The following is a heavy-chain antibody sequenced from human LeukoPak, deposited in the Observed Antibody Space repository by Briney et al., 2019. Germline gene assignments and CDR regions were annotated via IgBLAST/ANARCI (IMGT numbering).Heavy chain of an antibody. CDR1: GFSFSTYW. V-gene: IGHV3-7*01. CDR2: IKIDGSET. J-gene: IGHJ4*02. D-gene: IGHD3-10*01. Sequence: GESLRISCVASGFSFSTYWMSWVRQAPGKGPERVANIKIDGSETYYLGSVEGRFTISRDNAKNSVYLQMNNLRVEDTAIYYCARDRGWQTFDYWGQGPLVTVST. CDR3: ARDRGWQTFDY.